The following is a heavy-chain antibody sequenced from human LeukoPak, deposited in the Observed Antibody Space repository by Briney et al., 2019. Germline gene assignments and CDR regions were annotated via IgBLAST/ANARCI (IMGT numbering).Heavy chain of an antibody. CDR1: GYIFGHNG. J-gene: IGHJ6*02. CDR2: ISAYNGDT. D-gene: IGHD3-22*01. V-gene: IGHV1-18*01. CDR3: GRDQGSMIVVVITMRYYYYGMDV. Sequence: GASVQVSCKTSGYIFGHNGIGWVRQAPGQGPEWMGWISAYNGDTNYAQNFQGRVTMTRDTSTSTVYMELRSLRSDDTAVYYCGRDQGSMIVVVITMRYYYYGMDVWGQGTTVTVSS.